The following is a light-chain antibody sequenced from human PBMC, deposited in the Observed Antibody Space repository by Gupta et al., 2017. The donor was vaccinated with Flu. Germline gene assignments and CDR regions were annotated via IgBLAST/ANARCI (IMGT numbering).Light chain of an antibody. J-gene: IGKJ1*01. V-gene: IGKV1-6*01. CDR2: AAS. CDR1: QDIRTD. Sequence: AIQMTQSPSSLSASVGDRVTITCRPSQDIRTDLGWYQQKPGKAPRLLIYAASSLQSAVPSRFSGSGSGTDFTLTISSLQPEDFATYYCLQDYNYPRTFGQGTKVEVK. CDR3: LQDYNYPRT.